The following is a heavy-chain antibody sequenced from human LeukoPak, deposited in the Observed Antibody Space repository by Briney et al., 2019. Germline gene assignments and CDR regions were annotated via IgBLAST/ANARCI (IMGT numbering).Heavy chain of an antibody. CDR1: GGSISSGAYY. V-gene: IGHV4-31*03. CDR2: IYYSGST. D-gene: IGHD3-10*01. J-gene: IGHJ5*02. Sequence: SETLSLTCTVSGGSISSGAYYWNWLRQHPGKGLEWIGYIYYSGSTYYNPSLKRRLTISVDTSKNQFSLKMSSVTAADTAVYYCARSGSGSPLFWFDPWGQGTLVTVSS. CDR3: ARSGSGSPLFWFDP.